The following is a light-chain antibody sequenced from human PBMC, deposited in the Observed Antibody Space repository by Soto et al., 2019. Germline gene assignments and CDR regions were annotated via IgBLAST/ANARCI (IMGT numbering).Light chain of an antibody. CDR2: ADN. V-gene: IGLV1-40*01. Sequence: QSVLTQTPSVSGAPGQKITMSCTGSSSNIGAGYAVHWYQQIPGAAPRLLIYADNNRPSGVPDRFSDAKSGTSASLAITGLQGEHEANYYCQSYDTSLSGVIFGAGTKLTVL. CDR1: SSNIGAGYA. CDR3: QSYDTSLSGVI. J-gene: IGLJ2*01.